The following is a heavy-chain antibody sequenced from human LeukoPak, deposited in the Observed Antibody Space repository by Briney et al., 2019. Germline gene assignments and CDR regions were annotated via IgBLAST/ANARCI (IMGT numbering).Heavy chain of an antibody. CDR3: ARGYDSSAYYPFNY. V-gene: IGHV4-59*11. J-gene: IGHJ4*02. CDR1: GGSLSTHH. Sequence: SETLSLTCVVSGGSLSTHHWSWIRQSPGRGLEWIGYISDSGSTNYNPSLKSRVTISVDTSKDQFSLMLSSVTAADTAVYYCARGYDSSAYYPFNYWGQGTLVTVSS. CDR2: ISDSGST. D-gene: IGHD3-22*01.